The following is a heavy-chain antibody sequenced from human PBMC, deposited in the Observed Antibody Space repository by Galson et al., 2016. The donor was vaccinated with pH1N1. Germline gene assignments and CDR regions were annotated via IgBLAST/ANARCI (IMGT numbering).Heavy chain of an antibody. Sequence: QSGAEVTKPGESLKISCKGSGSGFPTSWIGWVRQMPGKGLEWMGSIYLDDSDTRYSPSFQGQVTISADKSIRTTYPQWSSLKASDTAIYYCARHVALDPPVEYYYIDVWGKGTTVIVSS. J-gene: IGHJ6*03. D-gene: IGHD1-1*01. CDR3: ARHVALDPPVEYYYIDV. CDR1: GSGFPTSW. CDR2: IYLDDSDT. V-gene: IGHV5-51*01.